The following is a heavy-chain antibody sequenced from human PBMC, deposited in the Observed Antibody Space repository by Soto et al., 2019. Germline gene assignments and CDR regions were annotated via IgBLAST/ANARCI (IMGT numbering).Heavy chain of an antibody. J-gene: IGHJ6*03. CDR2: MNPNSGNT. CDR3: ARGHNYDFWSGYYTGLDYYYMDV. CDR1: GYTFTSYD. Sequence: GASVKVSCKASGYTFTSYDINWVRQATGQGLEWMGWMNPNSGNTGYAQKFQGRVTMTRNTSISTAYMELSSLRSEDTAVYYCARGHNYDFWSGYYTGLDYYYMDVWGKGTTVTVSS. V-gene: IGHV1-8*01. D-gene: IGHD3-3*01.